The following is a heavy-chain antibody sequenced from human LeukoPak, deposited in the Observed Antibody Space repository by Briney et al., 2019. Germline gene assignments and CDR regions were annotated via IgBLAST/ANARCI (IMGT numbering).Heavy chain of an antibody. CDR1: GFVFSDFY. D-gene: IGHD5/OR15-5a*01. J-gene: IGHJ4*02. V-gene: IGHV3-11*05. Sequence: PGGSLRLSCAGSGFVFSDFYINWIRHSPGKGLEWSAYISPDGSYTTYGDSVKGRFVISRDNAKNSVSLQMNSLRVEDTAVYFCASDQVSGVFDYWGQGARVTVS. CDR2: ISPDGSYT. CDR3: ASDQVSGVFDY.